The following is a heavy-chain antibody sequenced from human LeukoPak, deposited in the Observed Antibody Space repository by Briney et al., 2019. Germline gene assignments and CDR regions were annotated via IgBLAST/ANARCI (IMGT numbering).Heavy chain of an antibody. Sequence: GESLKISCKSSGYSFTSNWIGWVRQMPGKGLEWMGILYPGDSETKYSPSFQGQVTISADKSISIAYLQWSSLKASDTAMYYCARNYGGYYTAYYMDVWGKGTTVTVSS. CDR2: LYPGDSET. CDR1: GYSFTSNW. CDR3: ARNYGGYYTAYYMDV. D-gene: IGHD3-3*01. V-gene: IGHV5-51*01. J-gene: IGHJ6*03.